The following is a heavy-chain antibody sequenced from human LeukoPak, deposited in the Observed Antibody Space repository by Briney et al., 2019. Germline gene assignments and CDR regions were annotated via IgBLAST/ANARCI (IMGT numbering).Heavy chain of an antibody. J-gene: IGHJ4*02. V-gene: IGHV3-7*03. CDR1: GFTFSSYT. CDR2: IKQDGSEK. Sequence: GGSLRLSCTASGFTFSSYTMNWVRQAPGKGLEWVANIKQDGSEKYYVDSVKGRFTISRDNAKNSLYLQMNSLRAEDTAVYYCARVSGSGWSWCDHWGQGTLVTVSS. CDR3: ARVSGSGWSWCDH. D-gene: IGHD6-19*01.